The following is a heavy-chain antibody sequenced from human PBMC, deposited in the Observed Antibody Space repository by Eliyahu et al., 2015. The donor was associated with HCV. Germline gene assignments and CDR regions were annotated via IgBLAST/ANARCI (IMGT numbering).Heavy chain of an antibody. CDR3: ARQADSSGFYYVY. V-gene: IGHV1-69*01. CDR2: IIPVFGTP. CDR1: GGTFGNYA. D-gene: IGHD3-22*01. Sequence: QVQLVQSGAEVKKPGSSVXVSCKASGGTFGNYAINWLRQAPGQGLEWMGGIIPVFGTPNYAQKFQGRVTITADESTTTAYMELSSLRSEDTAVYYCARQADSSGFYYVYWGQGTLVTVSS. J-gene: IGHJ4*02.